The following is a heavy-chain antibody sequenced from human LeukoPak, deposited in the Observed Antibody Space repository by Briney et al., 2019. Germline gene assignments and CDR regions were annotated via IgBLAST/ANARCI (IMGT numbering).Heavy chain of an antibody. V-gene: IGHV3-23*01. CDR2: ISADSAAT. J-gene: IGHJ4*02. Sequence: GSLRLSCAASGFNFGSYSITWGRPAPGKGLEWGSVISADSAATFYADSVKGRFTIYRDNGRNTVFLQMSSLRAEDTALYYCARKSASGNYPLDYWGQGTLVTVSS. D-gene: IGHD3-10*01. CDR1: GFNFGSYS. CDR3: ARKSASGNYPLDY.